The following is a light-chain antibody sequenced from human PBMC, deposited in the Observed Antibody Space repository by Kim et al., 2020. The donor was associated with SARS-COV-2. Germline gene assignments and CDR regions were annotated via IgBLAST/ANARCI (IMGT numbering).Light chain of an antibody. CDR2: DAS. CDR3: QQYGSSPPWT. Sequence: PGERATPSCRASQSVSSNFLAWYQQRPGQTPRLLIYDASSRPTGIPDRFSGSGSGTDFTPTISGVQPEDFAVYYCQQYGSSPPWTFGQGTKVDIK. CDR1: QSVSSNF. V-gene: IGKV3-20*01. J-gene: IGKJ1*01.